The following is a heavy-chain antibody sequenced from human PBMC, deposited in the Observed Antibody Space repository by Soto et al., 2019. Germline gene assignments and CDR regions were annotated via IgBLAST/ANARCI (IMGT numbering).Heavy chain of an antibody. CDR2: IISLFGTP. V-gene: IGHV1-69*12. CDR1: GDTFTNHV. J-gene: IGHJ4*02. D-gene: IGHD3-22*01. Sequence: QVQLVQSGDEVKKPGSSVKVSCKASGDTFTNHVFNWVRQAPGQGLEWMGGIISLFGTPNYSRRFQGRVTLTADEPTATSYSELSSLRSDDPAVSDRAGDPGSGYARGDYWRQGPLVTVPS. CDR3: AGDPGSGYARGDY.